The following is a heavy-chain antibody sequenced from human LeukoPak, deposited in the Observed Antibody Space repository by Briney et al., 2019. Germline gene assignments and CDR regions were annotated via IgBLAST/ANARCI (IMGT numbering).Heavy chain of an antibody. Sequence: SGGSLRLSCAASGFTFDDYAMHWVRQAPGKGLEWVSGISWNSGTIGYADSVKGRFTISRDNAKNTLYLQMNSLRAEDLAVYYCARESTAVGDYYFDYWGQGILVAVSS. V-gene: IGHV3-9*03. CDR2: ISWNSGTI. CDR3: ARESTAVGDYYFDY. CDR1: GFTFDDYA. D-gene: IGHD3-16*01. J-gene: IGHJ4*02.